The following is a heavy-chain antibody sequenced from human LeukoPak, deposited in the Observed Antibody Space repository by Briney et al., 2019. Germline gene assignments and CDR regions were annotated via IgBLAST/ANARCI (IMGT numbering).Heavy chain of an antibody. D-gene: IGHD3-10*01. CDR3: ARAQVPGSRYYYMDV. CDR2: INNSGYT. J-gene: IGHJ6*03. Sequence: SETLSLTCTVSGGSISSYSWNWIRQPPGKGLEWIGNINNSGYTNNNPSLKSRVTISVDTFKNQFSLKLSSVTAADTAVYYCARAQVPGSRYYYMDVWGKGTTVTISS. V-gene: IGHV4-59*01. CDR1: GGSISSYS.